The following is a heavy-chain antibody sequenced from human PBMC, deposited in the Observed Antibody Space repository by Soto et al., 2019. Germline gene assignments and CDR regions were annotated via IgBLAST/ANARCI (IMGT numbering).Heavy chain of an antibody. CDR3: AVMGVRGVTGY. J-gene: IGHJ4*02. V-gene: IGHV4-59*01. CDR1: GASISKYY. Sequence: QVQLQESGPGLVKPSETLSLTCTVSGASISKYYWSWIRQPPGKRLEWIGFIHYGGSSNYNPSLTRRLTMSMDTSKNQLSLKLSSVTAADTAVYYCAVMGVRGVTGYWGQGILVTVSS. D-gene: IGHD3-10*01. CDR2: IHYGGSS.